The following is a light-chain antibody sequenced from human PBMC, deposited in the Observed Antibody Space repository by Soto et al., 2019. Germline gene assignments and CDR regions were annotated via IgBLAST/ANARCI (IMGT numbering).Light chain of an antibody. J-gene: IGLJ1*01. CDR3: CSYAGANTYV. V-gene: IGLV2-23*01. CDR1: SSDVGSYNL. CDR2: EGS. Sequence: ALTQPASVSGSPGQSITISCTGTSSDVGSYNLVSWYQQHPGKAPKLIIYEGSKRPSGVSNRFSGSKSGNTASLTISGLQAEDETDYYCCSYAGANTYVFGTGTKVTVL.